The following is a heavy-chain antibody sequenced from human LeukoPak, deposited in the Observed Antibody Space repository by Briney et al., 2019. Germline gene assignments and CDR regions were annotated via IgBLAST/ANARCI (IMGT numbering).Heavy chain of an antibody. V-gene: IGHV3-74*01. J-gene: IGHJ4*02. Sequence: GGSLRLSCAASGNYWMHWVRQAPGKGLVWVSHINSDGSWTGYADSVKGRFTISKDNAKNMVYLHMNSLRVDDTAVYYCVSFYETYWGRGTLVTVSS. CDR3: VSFYETY. CDR1: GNYW. CDR2: INSDGSWT. D-gene: IGHD2-2*01.